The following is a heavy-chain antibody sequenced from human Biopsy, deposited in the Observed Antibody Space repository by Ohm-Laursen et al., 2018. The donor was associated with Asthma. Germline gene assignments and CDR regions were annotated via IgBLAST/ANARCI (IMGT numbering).Heavy chain of an antibody. CDR3: ARIPRRTGSYFVDY. CDR1: GGSITSGGCC. V-gene: IGHV4-31*03. CDR2: IHHSGTS. D-gene: IGHD3/OR15-3a*01. Sequence: TLSLTCTVSGGSITSGGCCWNWIRQHPGKGLEWIGYIHHSGTSYFNPPLKSRVSFSRDTSKNQFSLRLSSVTAADTAMYYCARIPRRTGSYFVDYWGQGTLVTVSS. J-gene: IGHJ4*02.